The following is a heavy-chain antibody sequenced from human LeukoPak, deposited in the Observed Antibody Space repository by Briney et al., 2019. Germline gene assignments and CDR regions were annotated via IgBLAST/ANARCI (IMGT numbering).Heavy chain of an antibody. CDR1: GFTFSSYG. CDR2: IRYDGSNK. J-gene: IGHJ4*02. CDR3: AKDSLGYSSSSTLDY. D-gene: IGHD6-6*01. V-gene: IGHV3-30*02. Sequence: GGSLRLSCAASGFTFSSYGMHWVRQAPGKGLEWVAFIRYDGSNKYYADSVKGRFTISRDNSKNTLYLQMNSLRAEDTAVYYCAKDSLGYSSSSTLDYWGQGTLVTVSS.